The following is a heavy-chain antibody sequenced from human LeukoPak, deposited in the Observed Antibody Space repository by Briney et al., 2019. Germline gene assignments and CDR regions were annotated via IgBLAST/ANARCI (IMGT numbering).Heavy chain of an antibody. V-gene: IGHV1-8*02. CDR1: GYTFTSYD. CDR2: MNPNSGNT. J-gene: IGHJ4*02. D-gene: IGHD3-10*01. Sequence: GASVKVSCKASGYTFTSYDINWVRQATGQGPEWMGWMNPNSGNTGYAQKFQGRVTMTRNTSISTAYMELSSLRSEDTAVYYCAKHMVRGVIPLYYFDYWGQGTLVTVSS. CDR3: AKHMVRGVIPLYYFDY.